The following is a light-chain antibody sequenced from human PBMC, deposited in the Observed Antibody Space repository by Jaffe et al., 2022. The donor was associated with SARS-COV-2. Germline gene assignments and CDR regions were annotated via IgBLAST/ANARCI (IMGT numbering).Light chain of an antibody. CDR1: SSDVGGYNY. Sequence: QSALTQPASVSGSPGQSITISCTATSSDVGGYNYVSWYQHHPGKAPRLMIYDVTNRPSGVPDRFSGSKSGNTASLTISGLQAEDEATYYCKSYTTSWTSNFVFGTGTEVFVL. V-gene: IGLV2-14*01. J-gene: IGLJ1*01. CDR2: DVT. CDR3: KSYTTSWTSNFV.